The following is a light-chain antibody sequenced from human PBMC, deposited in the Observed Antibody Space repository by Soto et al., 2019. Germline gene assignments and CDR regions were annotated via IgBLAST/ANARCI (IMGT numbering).Light chain of an antibody. Sequence: EMELTQSPGTLSLSPGERATLSCRASQSVSSSYLAWYQQKPDQAPRLLLYGASRRATGLPDRFSGSGSGPDFNLTISSLEPEDFAVYYCQQYGSSPRTFGQGTKVEIK. J-gene: IGKJ1*01. CDR3: QQYGSSPRT. V-gene: IGKV3-20*01. CDR2: GAS. CDR1: QSVSSSY.